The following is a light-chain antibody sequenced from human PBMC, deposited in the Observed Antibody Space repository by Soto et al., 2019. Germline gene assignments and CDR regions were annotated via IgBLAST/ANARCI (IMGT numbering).Light chain of an antibody. Sequence: EIVLTQSPGTLALSPGERGTLSCRASQTVSNNYVAWYQQKPGRAPRLLIYDASSRATGIPDRFSGSGSGTDFTLTISRLEPEDFAVYYCQQCAFSPRTFGQGTKLEIK. J-gene: IGKJ2*01. V-gene: IGKV3-20*01. CDR1: QTVSNNY. CDR3: QQCAFSPRT. CDR2: DAS.